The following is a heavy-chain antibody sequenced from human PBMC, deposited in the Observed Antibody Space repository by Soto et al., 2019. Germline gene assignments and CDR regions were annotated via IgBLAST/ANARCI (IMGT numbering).Heavy chain of an antibody. J-gene: IGHJ6*02. D-gene: IGHD1-26*01. CDR3: AKDVVVGATPGLGDYYYYYGMDV. CDR1: GFTFSSYG. V-gene: IGHV3-30*18. Sequence: GGSLRLSCAASGFTFSSYGMHWVRQAPGKGLEWVAVISYDGSNKYYADSVKGRFTISRDSSKNTLYLQMNSLRAEDTAVYYCAKDVVVGATPGLGDYYYYYGMDVWGQGTTVTVSS. CDR2: ISYDGSNK.